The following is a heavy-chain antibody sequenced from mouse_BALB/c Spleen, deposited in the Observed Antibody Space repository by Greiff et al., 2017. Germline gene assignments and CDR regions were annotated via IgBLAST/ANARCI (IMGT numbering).Heavy chain of an antibody. CDR3: ARNGNYNYYAMDY. CDR1: GFNIKDTY. D-gene: IGHD2-1*01. J-gene: IGHJ4*01. V-gene: IGHV14-3*02. Sequence: EVQLQQSGAELVTPGASVKLSCTASGFNIKDTYMHWVKQRPEQGLEWIGRIDPANGNTKYDPKFQGKATITADTSSNTAYLQLSSLTSEDTAVYYCARNGNYNYYAMDYWGQGTSVTVSS. CDR2: IDPANGNT.